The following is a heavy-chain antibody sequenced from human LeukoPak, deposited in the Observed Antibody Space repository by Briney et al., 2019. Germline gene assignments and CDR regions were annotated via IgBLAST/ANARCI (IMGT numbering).Heavy chain of an antibody. V-gene: IGHV3-21*01. J-gene: IGHJ4*02. CDR1: GFTFSSYS. CDR3: ARELEDSSGYFRDY. D-gene: IGHD3-22*01. CDR2: ISSSSSYI. Sequence: GGSLRLFCAASGFTFSSYSMNWVRQAPGKGLEWVSSISSSSSYIYYADSVKGRFTISRDNAKNSLYLQMNSLRAEDTAVYYCARELEDSSGYFRDYWGQGTLVTVSS.